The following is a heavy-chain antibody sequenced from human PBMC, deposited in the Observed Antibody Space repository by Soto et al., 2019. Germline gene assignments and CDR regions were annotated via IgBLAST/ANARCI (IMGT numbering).Heavy chain of an antibody. Sequence: PGGSLRLSCAASGFTFSSYGMHWVRQAPGKGLEWVAVIWYDGSNKYYADSVKGRFTISRDNSKNTLYLQMNSLRAEDTAVYYCARTYYDILTGYPQSNFDYWGQGTLVTVS. J-gene: IGHJ4*02. CDR3: ARTYYDILTGYPQSNFDY. CDR2: IWYDGSNK. CDR1: GFTFSSYG. D-gene: IGHD3-9*01. V-gene: IGHV3-33*01.